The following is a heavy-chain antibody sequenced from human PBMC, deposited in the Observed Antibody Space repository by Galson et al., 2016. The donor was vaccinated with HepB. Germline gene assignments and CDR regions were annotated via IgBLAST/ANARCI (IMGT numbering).Heavy chain of an antibody. D-gene: IGHD6-19*01. Sequence: SVKVSCKASGYTFTSYAMHWVRQAPGQRLEWMGWINGGNGNTKYSQRLQGRVTMTADTSTSTAYMELRSLRSDDTAVYYCGREPGYSSGWADDGFHIWGQGTIVTVSS. CDR2: INGGNGNT. V-gene: IGHV1-3*01. CDR1: GYTFTSYA. J-gene: IGHJ3*02. CDR3: GREPGYSSGWADDGFHI.